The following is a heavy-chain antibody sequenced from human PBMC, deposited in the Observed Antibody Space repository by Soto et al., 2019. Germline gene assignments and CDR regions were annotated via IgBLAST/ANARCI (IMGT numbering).Heavy chain of an antibody. CDR1: GFSLSTSGVG. D-gene: IGHD3-3*01. CDR2: IYWDDDK. Sequence: QITLEESGPTLVKPTQTLTLTCTFSGFSLSTSGVGVGWIRQPPGKALEWLALIYWDDDKRYSPSLKNRLTVTKATSLHQVAATMTNMDPVDTATYYCVHRRGILGSGGYFDFSQGPEWFDPWGQGILVTVSS. J-gene: IGHJ5*02. V-gene: IGHV2-5*02. CDR3: VHRRGILGSGGYFDFSQGPEWFDP.